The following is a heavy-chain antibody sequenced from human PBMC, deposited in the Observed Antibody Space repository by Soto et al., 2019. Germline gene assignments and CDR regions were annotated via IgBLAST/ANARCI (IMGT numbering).Heavy chain of an antibody. Sequence: EVQLLESGGGLVQPGGSLRLSCAASGFTFSSYAMSWVRQAPGKGLEWVSAISGSGGSTYYAASVKGRFTISRDNSKNTLYLQMNSLRAEDTAVYYCAKDPEGDVVVPAARWGQGTLVTVSS. J-gene: IGHJ4*02. D-gene: IGHD2-2*01. CDR3: AKDPEGDVVVPAAR. CDR1: GFTFSSYA. V-gene: IGHV3-23*01. CDR2: ISGSGGST.